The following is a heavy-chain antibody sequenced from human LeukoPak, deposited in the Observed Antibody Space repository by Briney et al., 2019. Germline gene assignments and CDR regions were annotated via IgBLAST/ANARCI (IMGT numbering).Heavy chain of an antibody. Sequence: GGSLRLSCAASGFTFSSYSMNWVRQAPGKGLEWVSSISSSSSYIYYADSVKGRFTISRDNAKNSLYLQMNSLRAEDTAVYYCARLSQQLVRSDYYYGMDVWGQGTTVTVSS. D-gene: IGHD6-13*01. CDR2: ISSSSSYI. J-gene: IGHJ6*02. CDR3: ARLSQQLVRSDYYYGMDV. CDR1: GFTFSSYS. V-gene: IGHV3-21*01.